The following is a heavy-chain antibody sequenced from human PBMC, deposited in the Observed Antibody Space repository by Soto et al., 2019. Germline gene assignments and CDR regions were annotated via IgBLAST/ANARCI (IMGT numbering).Heavy chain of an antibody. V-gene: IGHV2-5*02. CDR3: ARLGYCSGGSCYPTHYGMDV. Sequence: SGPTLVNPIQTLTLTCTFSGFSLSTSGVGVGWIRQPPGKALEWLALIYWDDDKRYSPSLKSRLTITKDTSKNQVVLTMTNMDPVDTATYYCARLGYCSGGSCYPTHYGMDVWGQGTTVTVSS. CDR1: GFSLSTSGVG. D-gene: IGHD2-15*01. CDR2: IYWDDDK. J-gene: IGHJ6*02.